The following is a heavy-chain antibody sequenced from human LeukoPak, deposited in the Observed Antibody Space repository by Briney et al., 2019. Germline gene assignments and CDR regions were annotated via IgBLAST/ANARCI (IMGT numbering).Heavy chain of an antibody. CDR1: GYIFTGYY. CDR3: ARDSYYDSSGYPLGY. V-gene: IGHV1-2*02. Sequence: ASVKVSCKASGYIFTGYYMHWVRQAPGQGLEWMGWINPNSGGTNYAQKFQGRVTMTRDTSISTAYMELSGLRSDDTAVFYCARDSYYDSSGYPLGYWGQGTLVTVSS. CDR2: INPNSGGT. D-gene: IGHD3-22*01. J-gene: IGHJ4*02.